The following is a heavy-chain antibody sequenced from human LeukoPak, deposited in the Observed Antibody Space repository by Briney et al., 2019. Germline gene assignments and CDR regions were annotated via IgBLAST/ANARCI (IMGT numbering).Heavy chain of an antibody. CDR1: GFSFTSYW. J-gene: IGHJ3*02. Sequence: GESLKISCKGSGFSFTSYWIGWVRQMPGKGLEYMGIIYPADSDTRYSPSFQGQVTISADKSISTAYLQWSSLKASDTAMYYCARLMIAATDAFDIWGQGTMVTVSS. V-gene: IGHV5-51*01. CDR3: ARLMIAATDAFDI. CDR2: IYPADSDT. D-gene: IGHD6-13*01.